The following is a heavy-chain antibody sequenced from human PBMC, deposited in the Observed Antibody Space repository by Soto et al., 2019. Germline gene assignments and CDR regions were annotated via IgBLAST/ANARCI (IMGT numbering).Heavy chain of an antibody. CDR2: IYSGGST. CDR3: ARGDESDYGDYGDAFDI. V-gene: IGHV3-53*01. J-gene: IGHJ3*02. Sequence: GGSLRLSCAASGFTVSSNYMSWVRQAPGKGLEWVSVIYSGGSTYYADSVKGRFTISRDNSKNTLYLQMNSLRAEDTAVYYCARGDESDYGDYGDAFDIWGQGTMVTVSS. D-gene: IGHD4-17*01. CDR1: GFTVSSNY.